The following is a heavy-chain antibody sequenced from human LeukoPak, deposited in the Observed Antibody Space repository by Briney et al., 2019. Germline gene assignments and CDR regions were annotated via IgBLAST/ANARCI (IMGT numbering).Heavy chain of an antibody. CDR2: IYTSGST. D-gene: IGHD5-24*01. Sequence: SETLSLTCTVSGGSISSGNYYWTWIRQPAGKGLEWIGRIYTSGSTNYNPSLKSRVIISLDTSTNQFSLKLSSVTAADTAVYYCARSWQQFSDYWGQGTLVTVSS. V-gene: IGHV4-61*02. CDR1: GGSISSGNYY. CDR3: ARSWQQFSDY. J-gene: IGHJ4*02.